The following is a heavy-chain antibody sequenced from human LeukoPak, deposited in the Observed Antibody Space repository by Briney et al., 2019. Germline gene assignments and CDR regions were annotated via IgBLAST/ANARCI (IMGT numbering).Heavy chain of an antibody. CDR3: ARVGGHTYYDTLTGLMKWFDP. D-gene: IGHD3-9*01. V-gene: IGHV4-30-4*01. J-gene: IGHJ5*02. Sequence: PSETLSLTCTVSGGSVSSGSYYWSWIRQPPGKGLEWIGYIYYSGSTYYNPSLKSRVTISADTSKNQISLSLSSVTAADTALYFCARVGGHTYYDTLTGLMKWFDPWGQGTLVTVSS. CDR2: IYYSGST. CDR1: GGSVSSGSYY.